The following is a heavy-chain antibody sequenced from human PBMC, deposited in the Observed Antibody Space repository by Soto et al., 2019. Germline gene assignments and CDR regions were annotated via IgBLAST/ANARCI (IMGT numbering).Heavy chain of an antibody. J-gene: IGHJ4*02. CDR2: IYYNGST. CDR3: ASGRDGYNYD. V-gene: IGHV4-59*01. D-gene: IGHD5-12*01. CDR1: GGSISSNY. Sequence: QVQLQESGPGLVKPSETLSLTCAVSGGSISSNYCSWIRQPPGKGLEWIGYIYYNGSTNYNPSLKRRVTISVDTSKNQFSLKLRSVTAADTAVYYCASGRDGYNYDWGQGTLVTVSS.